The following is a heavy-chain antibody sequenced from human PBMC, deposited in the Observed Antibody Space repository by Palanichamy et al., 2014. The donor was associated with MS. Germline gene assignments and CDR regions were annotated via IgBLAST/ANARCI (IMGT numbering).Heavy chain of an antibody. CDR2: ISGSGGST. J-gene: IGHJ4*02. CDR3: AKSWWTEQLFPFGN. Sequence: EVQLLESGGGLVRPGGSLRLSCAASGFTFSNYAMNWVRQAPGKGLEWVSGISGSGGSTYYADSVKGRFTISRDNSKNTLYLQMHSLRAEDTAVYYCAKSWWTEQLFPFGNWGQGTLLIVSS. CDR1: GFTFSNYA. D-gene: IGHD3/OR15-3a*01. V-gene: IGHV3-23*01.